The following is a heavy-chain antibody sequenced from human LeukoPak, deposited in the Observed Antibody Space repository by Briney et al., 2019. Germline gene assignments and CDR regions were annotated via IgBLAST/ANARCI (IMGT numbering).Heavy chain of an antibody. CDR1: GGSISSSSYY. Sequence: PSETLSLTCTVSGGSISSSSYYWGWIRQPPGKGLEWIGSIYYSGSTYYNPSLKSRVTISVDTSKNQFSLKLSSVTAADTAVYYCARGWRFGEYYFDYWGQGTLVTVSS. CDR3: ARGWRFGEYYFDY. J-gene: IGHJ4*02. CDR2: IYYSGST. D-gene: IGHD3-10*01. V-gene: IGHV4-39*07.